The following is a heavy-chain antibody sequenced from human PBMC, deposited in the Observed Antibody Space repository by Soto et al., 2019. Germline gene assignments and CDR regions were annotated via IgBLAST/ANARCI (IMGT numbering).Heavy chain of an antibody. CDR2: ISSSSRYI. CDR1: GFTFSNYT. CDR3: ARANYDFWIGSSNYSGMDV. V-gene: IGHV3-21*01. Sequence: EVQLVESGGGLVKPGGSLRVSCAASGFTFSNYTMNWVRQAPGKGLEWVSAISSSSRYIYYADSVEGRFTISRDNAKKSLYLQMNSLGAEDTAVYYCARANYDFWIGSSNYSGMDVWGQGPAVTVSS. D-gene: IGHD3-3*01. J-gene: IGHJ6*02.